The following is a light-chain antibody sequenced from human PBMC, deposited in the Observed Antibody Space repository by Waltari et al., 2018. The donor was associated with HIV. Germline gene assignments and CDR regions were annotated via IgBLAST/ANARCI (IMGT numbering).Light chain of an antibody. CDR3: QQRSNWPPET. CDR1: QSVRSNY. CDR2: DAS. J-gene: IGKJ5*01. Sequence: EIVLTQSPATLSLSPGERATLSCGASQSVRSNYLAWYQQKPGLAPRFLIYDASNRATGIPARFSGSGSGTDFTLTISSLEPEDFAVYYCQQRSNWPPETFGQGTRLEIK. V-gene: IGKV3-11*01.